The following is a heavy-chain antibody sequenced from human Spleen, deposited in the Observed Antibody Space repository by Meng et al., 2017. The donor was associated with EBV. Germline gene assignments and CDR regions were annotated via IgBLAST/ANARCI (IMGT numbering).Heavy chain of an antibody. CDR2: INHSVIT. J-gene: IGHJ5*01. CDR3: ARAGSFLGIIDS. CDR1: GGSFNDYY. V-gene: IGHV4-34*01. Sequence: QVQLHECGADMLKPLETLSLTCTDYGGSFNDYYWTWIRQPPGKGLEWIGEINHSVITNYNPSLKSRVTISVDTSKNQFSLKLSSVTAADTAVYYCARAGSFLGIIDSWGQGTLVTVSS. D-gene: IGHD2/OR15-2a*01.